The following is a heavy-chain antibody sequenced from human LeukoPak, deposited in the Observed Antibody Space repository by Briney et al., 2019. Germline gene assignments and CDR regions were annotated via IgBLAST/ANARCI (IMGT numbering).Heavy chain of an antibody. CDR1: GFTFSGFW. Sequence: GGSLRLSCAASGFTFSGFWMSWVRQAPGKGLECVANIKEDGSEKFYVDSVKGRFTISRDNAENSLFLQMNSLRAEDTAVYYCARAPYYYDSSGSYFDYWGQGTLVTVSS. V-gene: IGHV3-7*04. CDR2: IKEDGSEK. D-gene: IGHD3-22*01. CDR3: ARAPYYYDSSGSYFDY. J-gene: IGHJ4*02.